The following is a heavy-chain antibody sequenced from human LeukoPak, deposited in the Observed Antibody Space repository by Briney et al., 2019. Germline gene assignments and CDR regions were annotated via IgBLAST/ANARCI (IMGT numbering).Heavy chain of an antibody. CDR1: GGSISSYY. CDR3: AREGSIAVAGTRGYYFDY. D-gene: IGHD6-19*01. V-gene: IGHV4-59*01. CDR2: IYYSGST. Sequence: SETLSLTCTVSGGSISSYYWSWIRQPPGKGLEWIGYIYYSGSTNYNPSLKSRVTISVDTSKNQFSLKLRSVTAADTAVYYCAREGSIAVAGTRGYYFDYWGQGTLVTVSS. J-gene: IGHJ4*02.